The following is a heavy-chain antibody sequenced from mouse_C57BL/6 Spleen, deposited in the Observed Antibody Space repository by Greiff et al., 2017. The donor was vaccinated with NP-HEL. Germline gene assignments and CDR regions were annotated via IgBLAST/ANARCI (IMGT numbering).Heavy chain of an antibody. J-gene: IGHJ2*01. V-gene: IGHV3-6*01. CDR3: AREGYGNPDY. CDR2: ISYDGSN. D-gene: IGHD2-10*02. Sequence: EVQLQQSGPGLVKPSQSLSLTCSVTGYSITSGYYWNWIRQFPGNKLEWRGYISYDGSNNYNPSLKNRISITRDTSKNQFCLKLNSVTTEDTATYYCAREGYGNPDYWGQGTTLTVSS. CDR1: GYSITSGYY.